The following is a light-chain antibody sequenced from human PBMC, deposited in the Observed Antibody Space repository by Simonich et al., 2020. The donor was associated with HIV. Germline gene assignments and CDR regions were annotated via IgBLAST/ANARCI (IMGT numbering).Light chain of an antibody. CDR3: QQSYITLPYT. CDR1: QGISTY. V-gene: IGKV1-17*03. Sequence: DIQMTQSPSAMSASVGDRVTITCRASQGISTYLAWFQQKPGKVPKRLIYATSSLQSGVPSRFSGSESGTDFTLTISSLQPEDFATYYCQQSYITLPYTFGQGTKLEIK. J-gene: IGKJ2*01. CDR2: ATS.